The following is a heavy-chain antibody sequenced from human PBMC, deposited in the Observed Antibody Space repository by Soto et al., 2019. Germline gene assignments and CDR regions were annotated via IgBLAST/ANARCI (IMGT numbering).Heavy chain of an antibody. Sequence: SETLSLTCAVYGGSVNGYYWNWIRQPPGKGLEWIGEINHTGGTHYNPSLESRVTMSVDTSKNQFSLRLSSVTAADTAIYYCATRITVFGLLIPPFDPWGQGTQVTVSS. J-gene: IGHJ5*02. V-gene: IGHV4-34*01. CDR3: ATRITVFGLLIPPFDP. CDR2: INHTGGT. CDR1: GGSVNGYY. D-gene: IGHD3-3*01.